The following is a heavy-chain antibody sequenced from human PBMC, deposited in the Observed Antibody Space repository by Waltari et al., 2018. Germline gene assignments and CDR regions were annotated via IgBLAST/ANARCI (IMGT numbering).Heavy chain of an antibody. Sequence: EVQLVESGGGLVQPGRSLRLSCAASGFTFDDYAMHWVRQAPGKGLEGVSGMSWNSGSIGYADSVKGRFTISSDNAKNSLYLQMNSLRAEDTALYYCAKDISPSPSRILFSEWGGMDVWGQGTTVTVSS. CDR3: AKDISPSPSRILFSEWGGMDV. J-gene: IGHJ6*02. V-gene: IGHV3-9*01. CDR2: MSWNSGSI. D-gene: IGHD3-3*01. CDR1: GFTFDDYA.